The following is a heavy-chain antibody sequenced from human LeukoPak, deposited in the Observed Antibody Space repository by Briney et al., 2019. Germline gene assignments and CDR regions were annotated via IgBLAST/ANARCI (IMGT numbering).Heavy chain of an antibody. Sequence: SETLSLTCTVSGGSISSSSYYWGWIRQPPGKGLEWIGSIYYSGSTYYNPSLKSRVTISVDTSKNQFFLKLSSVTAADTAVYYCAREGYGSGNYYKISQCDYWGQGTLVTVSS. D-gene: IGHD3-10*01. CDR1: GGSISSSSYY. J-gene: IGHJ4*02. CDR3: AREGYGSGNYYKISQCDY. V-gene: IGHV4-39*02. CDR2: IYYSGST.